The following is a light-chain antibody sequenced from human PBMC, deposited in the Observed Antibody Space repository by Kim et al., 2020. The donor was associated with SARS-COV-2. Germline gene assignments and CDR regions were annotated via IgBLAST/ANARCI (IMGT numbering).Light chain of an antibody. CDR3: GTWDSSLSAGV. CDR2: DNN. Sequence: LTISRSGISSTLGNNSASWYQQLPGTAPNLLISDNNKRPSGIPDRFSGSKSGTSATLGITGLQTGDEAVYYCGTWDSSLSAGVFGGGTKLT. J-gene: IGLJ3*02. V-gene: IGLV1-51*01. CDR1: SSTLGNNS.